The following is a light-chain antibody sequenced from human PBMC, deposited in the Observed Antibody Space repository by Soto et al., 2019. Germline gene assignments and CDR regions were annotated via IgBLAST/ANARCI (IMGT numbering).Light chain of an antibody. CDR1: SSNFGANFD. CDR2: GDT. Sequence: QSALTQPPSVSGAPGQRVTISCTGSSSNFGANFDVQWYQQFAGTAPKLLIYGDTIRPSGVPDRFSGSKSGTSASLAITGLQAEDEADYYCQSYDTRLRWVFGGGTKLTVL. J-gene: IGLJ2*01. CDR3: QSYDTRLRWV. V-gene: IGLV1-40*01.